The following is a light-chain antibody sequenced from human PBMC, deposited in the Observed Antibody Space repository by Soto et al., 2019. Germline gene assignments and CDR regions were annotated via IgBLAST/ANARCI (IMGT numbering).Light chain of an antibody. CDR3: SSFTRSNSLV. J-gene: IGLJ3*02. V-gene: IGLV2-14*01. CDR1: NSDIGAYNC. Sequence: QSVLTQPASVSGSPGQSITISCTGTNSDIGAYNCVSWYQQHPGKSPKLIIFEVTRRPSGISNRFSGSKAGSTASLTISGLQAEDEADYYCSSFTRSNSLVFGGGTKLTVL. CDR2: EVT.